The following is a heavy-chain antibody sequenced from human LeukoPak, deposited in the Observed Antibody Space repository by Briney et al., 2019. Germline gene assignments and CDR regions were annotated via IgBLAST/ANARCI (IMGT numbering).Heavy chain of an antibody. Sequence: SETLSLTCAVYGGSFSGYYWSWIRQPPGKGLEWIGEINHSGSTNYNPSLKGRVTISVDTSKNQFSLKLSSVTAADTAVYYCARERGYSYGYVWGQGTLVTVSS. CDR1: GGSFSGYY. V-gene: IGHV4-34*01. CDR3: ARERGYSYGYV. J-gene: IGHJ4*02. CDR2: INHSGST. D-gene: IGHD5-18*01.